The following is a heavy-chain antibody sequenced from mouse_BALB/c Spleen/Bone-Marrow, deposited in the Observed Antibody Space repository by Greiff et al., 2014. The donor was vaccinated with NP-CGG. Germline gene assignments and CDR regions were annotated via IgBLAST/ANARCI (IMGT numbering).Heavy chain of an antibody. CDR2: IYPYNGGT. V-gene: IGHV1S29*02. CDR1: GYTFTDYN. J-gene: IGHJ3*01. D-gene: IGHD2-3*01. Sequence: VQLKQSGPELVKPGASVKISCKASGYTFTDYNMHWVKQSHGKSLERIGYIYPYNGGTVYKQKFKSKATLTVDNSSSTANMELRSLTSEDSAVYYCARGAAYGYYLGLAYWGQGTLVTVSA. CDR3: ARGAAYGYYLGLAY.